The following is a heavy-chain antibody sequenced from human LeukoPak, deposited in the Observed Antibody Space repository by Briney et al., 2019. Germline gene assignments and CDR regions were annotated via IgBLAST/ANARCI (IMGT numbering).Heavy chain of an antibody. D-gene: IGHD3-22*01. Sequence: GASLKISFKGSGYSFTSYWIGWVRRMPGKGLEWMGIIYPGDSDTRYSPSFQGQVTISADKSISTAYLQWSSLKASDTAMYYCARPRYYDSSGRYYFDYWGQGTLVTVSS. CDR1: GYSFTSYW. V-gene: IGHV5-51*01. CDR2: IYPGDSDT. J-gene: IGHJ4*02. CDR3: ARPRYYDSSGRYYFDY.